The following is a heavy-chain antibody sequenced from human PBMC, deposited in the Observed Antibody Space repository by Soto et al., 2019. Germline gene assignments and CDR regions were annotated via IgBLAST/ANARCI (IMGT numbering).Heavy chain of an antibody. D-gene: IGHD3-3*01. Sequence: GGYDGSWIRKPQGKGLEWIGYIYYSGSTNYNPSLKSRVTISVDTSKNQFSLKLSSVTAADTAVYYCARVLTIFGPADAFDIWGQGTMVTVSS. CDR2: IYYSGST. J-gene: IGHJ3*02. CDR1: GGYD. CDR3: ARVLTIFGPADAFDI. V-gene: IGHV4-61*08.